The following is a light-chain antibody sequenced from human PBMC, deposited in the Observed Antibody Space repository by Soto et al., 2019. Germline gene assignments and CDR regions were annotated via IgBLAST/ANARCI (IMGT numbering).Light chain of an antibody. CDR1: QSINTW. CDR3: QQYNSHSSYT. V-gene: IGKV1-5*03. Sequence: DIQMTQSPSTLSASVGDRVTITCRASQSINTWLAWYQQKPGKAPKLLIYKASSSGSGVPSRFSGSGSGTDFTLTISSLQPDDFAIYYCQQYNSHSSYTFGQGTKLEIK. CDR2: KAS. J-gene: IGKJ2*01.